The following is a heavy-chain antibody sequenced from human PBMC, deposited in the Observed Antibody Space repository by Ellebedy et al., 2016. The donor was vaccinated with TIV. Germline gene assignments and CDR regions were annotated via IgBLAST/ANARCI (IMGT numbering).Heavy chain of an antibody. CDR2: LDPNSGST. Sequence: AASVKVSCKASGYTFTAYYFHWVRQAPGLGLEWMGWLDPNSGSTKRAERFQGRVSLTMASSSKTVYMELRGLKSDDTAVYYCARDVADLGYNWLDTWGQGTPVTVSS. V-gene: IGHV1-2*02. D-gene: IGHD2-21*01. J-gene: IGHJ5*02. CDR1: GYTFTAYY. CDR3: ARDVADLGYNWLDT.